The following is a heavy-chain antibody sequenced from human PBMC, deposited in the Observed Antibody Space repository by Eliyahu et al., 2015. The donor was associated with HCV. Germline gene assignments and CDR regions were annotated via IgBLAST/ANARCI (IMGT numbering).Heavy chain of an antibody. Sequence: LEWVGRIKSKTDGGXTDYADPVKGRFTFSRDDSKNTLFLQMNSLKTEDTAVYYCATDGGERGYSGYDQIFDYWGQGTLVTVSS. D-gene: IGHD5-12*01. CDR2: IKSKTDGGXT. CDR3: ATDGGERGYSGYDQIFDY. V-gene: IGHV3-15*07. J-gene: IGHJ4*02.